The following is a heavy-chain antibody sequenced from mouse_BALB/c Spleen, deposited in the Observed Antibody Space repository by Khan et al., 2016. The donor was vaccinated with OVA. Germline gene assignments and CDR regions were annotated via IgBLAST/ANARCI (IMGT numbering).Heavy chain of an antibody. D-gene: IGHD4-1*01. CDR3: APNWFWFAY. CDR2: ILPVSGST. V-gene: IGHV1-9*01. Sequence: QVQLQQSGTELMKPGASVKISCKATGYTFSNYWIEWVKQRPGHGLEWIGEILPVSGSTNYNEKFKGKATFTADTSSNTAYMQLNSLTSEDSAVYYCAPNWFWFAYWGQGTLVTVSA. CDR1: GYTFSNYW. J-gene: IGHJ3*01.